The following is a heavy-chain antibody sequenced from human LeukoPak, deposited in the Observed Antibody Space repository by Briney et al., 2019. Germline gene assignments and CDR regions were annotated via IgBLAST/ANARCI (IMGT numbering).Heavy chain of an antibody. CDR1: GFTFSHAW. V-gene: IGHV3-15*01. J-gene: IGHJ4*02. CDR2: IKSKTAGGTT. Sequence: AGSLRLSCAASGFTFSHAWMSWVRQAPEKGLEWVGRIKSKTAGGTTDYAASVKGRFTISRDDSKNTLYLQMNSLKTEDTAVYYCAVVNYGSGSYPLGYWGQGTLVTVSS. D-gene: IGHD3-10*01. CDR3: AVVNYGSGSYPLGY.